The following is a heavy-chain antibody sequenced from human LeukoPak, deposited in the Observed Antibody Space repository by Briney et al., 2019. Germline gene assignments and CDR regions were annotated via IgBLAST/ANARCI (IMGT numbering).Heavy chain of an antibody. CDR1: GFPFSSYW. D-gene: IGHD3-16*01. Sequence: GGSLRLSCVASGFPFSSYWMTWVRQAPGKGLEWVANIKQDGSKKSYVDSVKGRFTISRDNAKNSLYLQMSNLRAEDTAVYFCARGGGLDVWGQGATVTVSS. CDR3: ARGGGLDV. CDR2: IKQDGSKK. J-gene: IGHJ6*02. V-gene: IGHV3-7*03.